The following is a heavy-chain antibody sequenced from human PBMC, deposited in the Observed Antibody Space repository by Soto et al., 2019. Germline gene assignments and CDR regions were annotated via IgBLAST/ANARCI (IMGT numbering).Heavy chain of an antibody. CDR1: GFTFSSYW. D-gene: IGHD7-27*01. Sequence: EVQLVESGGGLVQPGGSLRLSCAASGFTFSSYWMHWVRQAPGKGLVWVLRIKTDGSSTGYAVSVKGRFTISRDNAQNTFYLQMNRPRAEDTALCYCARVGTGAYYFDLWGLGTLVTVSS. CDR3: ARVGTGAYYFDL. V-gene: IGHV3-74*01. J-gene: IGHJ4*02. CDR2: IKTDGSST.